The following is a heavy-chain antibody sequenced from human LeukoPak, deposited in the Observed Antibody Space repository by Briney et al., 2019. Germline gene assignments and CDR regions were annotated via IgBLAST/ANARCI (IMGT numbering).Heavy chain of an antibody. J-gene: IGHJ4*02. CDR3: ARQGTSGYHYLDY. CDR1: GFTFSTYA. Sequence: GMSLRLSCAASGFTFSTYAMHWVRQAPGKGLEWVALISYDGSSKYYADSVKGRFTISRDNSKNTLYQQMNSLRAEDTAVYWCARQGTSGYHYLDYWGQGTLVTVSS. V-gene: IGHV3-30*04. CDR2: ISYDGSSK. D-gene: IGHD3-22*01.